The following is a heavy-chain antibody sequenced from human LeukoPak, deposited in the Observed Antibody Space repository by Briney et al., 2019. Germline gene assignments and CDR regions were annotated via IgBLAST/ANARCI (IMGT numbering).Heavy chain of an antibody. CDR3: AIGGDSTTSCYRCFDY. J-gene: IGHJ4*02. V-gene: IGHV5-51*01. Sequence: GESLKISCKGSGYRFTNYWIGWVRQMPGKGLEWMGLIYPDDSDTRYSPSFQGQVTISADKSISTAYLQWSSLKASVTAMYYCAIGGDSTTSCYRCFDYWGQGTLVTVSS. CDR1: GYRFTNYW. D-gene: IGHD2-2*02. CDR2: IYPDDSDT.